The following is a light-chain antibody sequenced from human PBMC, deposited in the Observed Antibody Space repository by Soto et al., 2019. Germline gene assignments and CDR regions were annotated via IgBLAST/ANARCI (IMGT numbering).Light chain of an antibody. CDR3: QQYGSSEYT. V-gene: IGKV3-20*01. CDR2: GAS. J-gene: IGKJ2*01. CDR1: QSVSSSY. Sequence: EIVLTQSPGTLSLSPGERATLSCRASQSVSSSYLAWYQQKPGQAPRLLIYGASSRATGIPDRFSGSGSGTDFTLTISRREPEDFAVYYCQQYGSSEYTFGQGTTLEIK.